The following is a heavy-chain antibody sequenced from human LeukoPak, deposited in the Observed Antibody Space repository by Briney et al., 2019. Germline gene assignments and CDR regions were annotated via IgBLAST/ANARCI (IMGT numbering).Heavy chain of an antibody. CDR3: ARDPGYSSSWYYYYYYMDV. CDR1: GGSISSYY. V-gene: IGHV4-59*12. Sequence: PSETLSLTCTVSGGSISSYYWSWIRQPPGKGLEWIGYIYYSGSTNYNPSLKSRVTISVDTSKNQFSLKLSSVTAADTAVYYCARDPGYSSSWYYYYYYMDVWGKGTTVTVSS. D-gene: IGHD6-13*01. J-gene: IGHJ6*03. CDR2: IYYSGST.